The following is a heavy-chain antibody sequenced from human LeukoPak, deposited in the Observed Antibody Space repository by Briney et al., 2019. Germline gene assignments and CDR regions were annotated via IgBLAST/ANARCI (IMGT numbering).Heavy chain of an antibody. CDR3: ASRRAARNTPYY. CDR2: ISGSGGST. J-gene: IGHJ4*02. V-gene: IGHV3-23*01. D-gene: IGHD6-6*01. Sequence: TGGSLRLSCAASGFTFSSYAMSWVRQAPGKGLEWVSAISGSGGSTYYADSVKGRFTISRDNSKNTLYLQMNSLRAEDTAVYYCASRRAARNTPYYWGQGALVTVSS. CDR1: GFTFSSYA.